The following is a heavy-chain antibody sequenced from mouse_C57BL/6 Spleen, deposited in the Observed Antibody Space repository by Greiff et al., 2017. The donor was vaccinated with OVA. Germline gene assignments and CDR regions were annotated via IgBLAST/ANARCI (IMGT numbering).Heavy chain of an antibody. D-gene: IGHD4-1*01. CDR2: INPNNGGT. V-gene: IGHV1-26*01. CDR3: ARSSANWVHFDV. CDR1: GYTFTDYY. J-gene: IGHJ1*03. Sequence: EVQLQQSGPELVKPGASVKISCKASGYTFTDYYMNWVKQSHGKSLEWIGDINPNNGGTSYNQKFKGKATLTVDKSSSTAYMELRSLTSEDSAVYYCARSSANWVHFDVWGTGTTVTVSS.